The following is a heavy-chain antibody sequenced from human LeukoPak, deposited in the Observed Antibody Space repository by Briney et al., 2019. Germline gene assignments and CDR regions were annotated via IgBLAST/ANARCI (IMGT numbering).Heavy chain of an antibody. V-gene: IGHV3-21*01. Sequence: GGSLRLSCAASGFTFSRYSMNWVRQAPGKGLEWVSSISSSSSYIYYADSVKGRFTISRDNAKNSLYLQMNSLRAEDTAVYYCARDIVDSSSWYVGFYYYGMDVWGQGTTVTVSS. CDR1: GFTFSRYS. D-gene: IGHD6-13*01. CDR2: ISSSSSYI. CDR3: ARDIVDSSSWYVGFYYYGMDV. J-gene: IGHJ6*02.